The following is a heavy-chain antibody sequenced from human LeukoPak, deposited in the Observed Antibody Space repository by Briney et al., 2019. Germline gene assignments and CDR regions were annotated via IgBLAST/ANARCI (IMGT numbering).Heavy chain of an antibody. V-gene: IGHV3-15*01. CDR3: TTNDAFDI. CDR1: VFTFSNAW. J-gene: IGHJ3*02. CDR2: IKTKADGGPT. Sequence: GGSLRLSCAASVFTFSNAWMNWVRQVPGKGLECVGRIKTKADGGPTDYAATVKGRFTISRDDSKNMLYLQLNSLKTEDTAVYYCTTNDAFDIWRQGTMVTVSS.